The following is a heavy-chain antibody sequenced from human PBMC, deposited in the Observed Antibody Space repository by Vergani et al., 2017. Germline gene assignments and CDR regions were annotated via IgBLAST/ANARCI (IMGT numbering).Heavy chain of an antibody. J-gene: IGHJ6*02. CDR2: INPNSGGT. V-gene: IGHV1-2*04. Sequence: QVQLVQSGAEVKKPGASVKVSCKASGYTFTGYYMHWVRQAPGQGLEWMGWINPNSGGTNYAQKFQGWVTMTRDTSISKAYIELSRLRSDDTAVYYCARSGSIFGVVIPVGDYGMDVWGQGTTVTVSS. D-gene: IGHD3-3*01. CDR3: ARSGSIFGVVIPVGDYGMDV. CDR1: GYTFTGYY.